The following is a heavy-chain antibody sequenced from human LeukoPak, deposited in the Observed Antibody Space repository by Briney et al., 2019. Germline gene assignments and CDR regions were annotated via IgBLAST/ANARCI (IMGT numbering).Heavy chain of an antibody. CDR3: ARENWFDS. CDR1: GFTFSSYE. Sequence: PGGSLRLSCAASGFTFSSYEMNWVRQAPGKGLQWVSYISGSGSTIWYADPVKGRFTISRDNAKNSLYLQMNSLRAEDTAVYYCARENWFDSWGQGTLVTVSS. J-gene: IGHJ5*01. V-gene: IGHV3-48*03. CDR2: ISGSGSTI.